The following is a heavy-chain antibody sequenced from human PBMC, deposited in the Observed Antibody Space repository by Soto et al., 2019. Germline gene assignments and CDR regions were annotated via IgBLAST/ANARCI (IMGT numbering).Heavy chain of an antibody. Sequence: LSLTCAASGFTFSSYAMSWVRQAPGKGLEWVSAISGSGGSTYYADSVKGRFTISRDNSKNTLYLQMNSLRAEDTAVYYCAKVNAGYCSGGSCPIPLDYWGQGTLVTVSS. J-gene: IGHJ4*02. D-gene: IGHD2-15*01. CDR3: AKVNAGYCSGGSCPIPLDY. CDR1: GFTFSSYA. CDR2: ISGSGGST. V-gene: IGHV3-23*01.